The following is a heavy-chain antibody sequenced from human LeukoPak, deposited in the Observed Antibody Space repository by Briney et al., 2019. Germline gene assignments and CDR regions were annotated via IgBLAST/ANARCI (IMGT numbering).Heavy chain of an antibody. CDR3: ARWTCGGDCRFDY. J-gene: IGHJ4*02. CDR2: IYYSGST. D-gene: IGHD2-21*02. CDR1: GASISSGGYY. V-gene: IGHV4-31*03. Sequence: SETLSLTCTVSGASISSGGYYWSWIRQHPGKGLEWIGYIYYSGSTYYNPSLKSRVTISVDTSKNQFSLKLSSVTAADTAVYYCARWTCGGDCRFDYWGQGTLVTVSS.